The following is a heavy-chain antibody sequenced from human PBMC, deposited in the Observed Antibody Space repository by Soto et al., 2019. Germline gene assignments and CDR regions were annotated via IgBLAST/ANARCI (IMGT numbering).Heavy chain of an antibody. CDR3: AREKGYGDYVYSGMDV. J-gene: IGHJ6*02. CDR2: IYSGGST. CDR1: GFTVSSNY. D-gene: IGHD4-17*01. V-gene: IGHV3-53*01. Sequence: PGGSLRLSCAASGFTVSSNYMSWVRQAPGKGLEWVSVIYSGGSTYYADSVKGRSTISRDNSKNTLYLQMNSLRAEDTAVYYCAREKGYGDYVYSGMDVWGQGTTVTVSS.